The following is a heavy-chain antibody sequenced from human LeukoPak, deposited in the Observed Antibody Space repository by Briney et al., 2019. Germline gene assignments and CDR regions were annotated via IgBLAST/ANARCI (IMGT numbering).Heavy chain of an antibody. J-gene: IGHJ4*02. CDR3: ARDHDSSGYYSGY. V-gene: IGHV3-66*02. Sequence: PGGSLRLSCAASGFTVSSNYMSWVRQAPGKGLEWVSVIYSGGSTYYADPVKGRFTISRDNSKNTLYLQMNSLRAEDTAVYYCARDHDSSGYYSGYWGQGTLVTVSS. CDR2: IYSGGST. D-gene: IGHD3-22*01. CDR1: GFTVSSNY.